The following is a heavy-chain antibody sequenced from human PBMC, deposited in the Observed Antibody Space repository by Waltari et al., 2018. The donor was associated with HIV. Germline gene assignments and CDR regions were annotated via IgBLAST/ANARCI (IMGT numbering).Heavy chain of an antibody. CDR2: ISGSGGSS. CDR3: AKGDWNYFFDS. Sequence: EVQLLQSGGGLAQPGGSLRLSCAASGFTFSSYAMTWVGQAPGKGLKWVSSISGSGGSSFFAVSVKGRLTISRDNSKNTVFLQMNSLTVEDTAVYFCAKGDWNYFFDSWGQGTLVTVSS. J-gene: IGHJ4*02. D-gene: IGHD1-7*01. CDR1: GFTFSSYA. V-gene: IGHV3-23*01.